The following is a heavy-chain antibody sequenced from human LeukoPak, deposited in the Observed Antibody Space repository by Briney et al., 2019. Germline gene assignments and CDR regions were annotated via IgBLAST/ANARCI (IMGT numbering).Heavy chain of an antibody. V-gene: IGHV1-69*01. CDR3: ARGSHYGDYDDP. CDR2: IIPIFGTA. J-gene: IGHJ5*02. CDR1: GGTFTSYA. Sequence: SVKVSCKASGGTFTSYAISWVRQAPGQGLEWMGGIIPIFGTANYAQKFQGRVTITADESTSTAYMELSSLRSEDTAVYYCARGSHYGDYDDPWGQGTLVTVSS. D-gene: IGHD4-17*01.